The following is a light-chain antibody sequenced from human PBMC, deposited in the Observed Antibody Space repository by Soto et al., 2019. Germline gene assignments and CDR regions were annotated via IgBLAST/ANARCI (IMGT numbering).Light chain of an antibody. J-gene: IGKJ1*01. CDR2: GAS. Sequence: PGERVTLSCRASQSVSSSYLTWYQQKPGQAPRLLIYGASTRATGIPARFSGSGSGTEFTLTISSLQPDDFATYYCQQYNSYSWTFGQGTKVDNK. CDR1: QSVSSSY. V-gene: IGKV3D-7*01. CDR3: QQYNSYSWT.